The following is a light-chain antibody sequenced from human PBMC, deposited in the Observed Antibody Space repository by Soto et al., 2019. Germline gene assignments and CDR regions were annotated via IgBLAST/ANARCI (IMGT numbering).Light chain of an antibody. CDR3: SSYRSSGTSYV. J-gene: IGLJ1*01. CDR1: SSDVGGYNY. Sequence: QSVLTQPASVSGSPGQSITISCTGTSSDVGGYNYVSWYQQHPGKAPKLMIYDVSNRPSGLSNRFSGSKSGNTASLTISGLQTEDEADYFCSSYRSSGTSYVFGTGTKVPVL. V-gene: IGLV2-14*01. CDR2: DVS.